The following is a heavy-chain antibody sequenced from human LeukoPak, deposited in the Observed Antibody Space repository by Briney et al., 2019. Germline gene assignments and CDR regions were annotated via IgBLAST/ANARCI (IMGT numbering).Heavy chain of an antibody. J-gene: IGHJ6*04. CDR2: INPNSGGT. V-gene: IGHV1-2*04. CDR1: GYTFTGYY. D-gene: IGHD2-2*01. Sequence: ASVKVSCKASGYTFTGYYMHWVRQAPGQGLEWMGWINPNSGGTNYAQKFQGWATMTRDTSISTAYMELSRLRSDDTAVYYCARGRGTYCSSTSCYYYYYYGMDVWGKGTTVTVSS. CDR3: ARGRGTYCSSTSCYYYYYYGMDV.